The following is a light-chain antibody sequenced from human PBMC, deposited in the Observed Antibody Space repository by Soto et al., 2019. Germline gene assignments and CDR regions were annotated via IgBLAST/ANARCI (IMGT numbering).Light chain of an antibody. CDR3: QQSYNSPLT. CDR2: AAS. V-gene: IGKV1-39*01. Sequence: DIQMTQSPPSLSASVGDRVIITCRASQRILNYLSWFQLEPGKAPKLLIYAASILHTGVPSRFSGSGSGTDFTLTITNLQPEDFATYCCQQSYNSPLTFGGGTKVEIK. CDR1: QRILNY. J-gene: IGKJ4*01.